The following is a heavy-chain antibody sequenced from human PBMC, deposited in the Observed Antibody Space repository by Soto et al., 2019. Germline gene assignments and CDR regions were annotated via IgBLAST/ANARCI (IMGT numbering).Heavy chain of an antibody. CDR3: ARGNPPAYYDFWSGHFDY. V-gene: IGHV1-69*01. D-gene: IGHD3-3*01. CDR2: IIPIFGTA. J-gene: IGHJ4*02. CDR1: GYSFTSYW. Sequence: PGESLKISCKGSGYSFTSYWISWVRQMPGKGLEWMGGIIPIFGTANYAQKFQGRVTITADESTSTAYMELSSLRSEDTAVYYCARGNPPAYYDFWSGHFDYWGQGTLVTVSS.